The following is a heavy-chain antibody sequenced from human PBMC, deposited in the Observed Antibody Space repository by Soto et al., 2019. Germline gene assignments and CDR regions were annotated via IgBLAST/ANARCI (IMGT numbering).Heavy chain of an antibody. V-gene: IGHV3-33*01. Sequence: GGSLRLSCAASGFTFSSYGMHWVRQAPGKGLEWVAVIWYDGSNKYYADSVKGRFTISRDNSKNTLYLQMNSLRAEDTAVYYCARDRGVVVVAANYYYMDVWGKGTTVTVSS. CDR2: IWYDGSNK. D-gene: IGHD2-15*01. CDR1: GFTFSSYG. J-gene: IGHJ6*03. CDR3: ARDRGVVVVAANYYYMDV.